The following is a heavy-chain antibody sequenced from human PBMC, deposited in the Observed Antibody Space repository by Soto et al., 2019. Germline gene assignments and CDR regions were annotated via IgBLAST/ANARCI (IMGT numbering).Heavy chain of an antibody. Sequence: QVQLVQSGAEVKKPGASVKVSCTASGYTFTSYGISWVRQAPGQGLEWMGWISAYNGNTKYAQKLQRRDTMTTDTDTITAYLEVRSLRSDDTAVYYCARDSIAAAGPLDYWGQGTLFAVAS. V-gene: IGHV1-18*01. CDR2: ISAYNGNT. CDR3: ARDSIAAAGPLDY. CDR1: GYTFTSYG. J-gene: IGHJ4*02. D-gene: IGHD6-13*01.